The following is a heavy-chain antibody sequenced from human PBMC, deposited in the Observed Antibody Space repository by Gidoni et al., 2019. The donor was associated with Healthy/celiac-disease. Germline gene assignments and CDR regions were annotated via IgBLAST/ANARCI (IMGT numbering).Heavy chain of an antibody. CDR2: IYYSGST. V-gene: IGHV4-59*01. D-gene: IGHD2-2*02. Sequence: QVQLQESGPGLVKPSGTLSLTCPVSGGSISSYSWSWIRQPPGKGLEWIGYIYYSGSTNYNPSLKSRVTISVDTSKNQFSLKLSSVTAADTAVYYCARVRCSSTSCYTGLLFDYWGQGTLVTVSS. J-gene: IGHJ4*02. CDR1: GGSISSYS. CDR3: ARVRCSSTSCYTGLLFDY.